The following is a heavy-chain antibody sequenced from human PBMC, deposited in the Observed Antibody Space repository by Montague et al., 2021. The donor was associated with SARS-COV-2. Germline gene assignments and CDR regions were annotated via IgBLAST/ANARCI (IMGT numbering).Heavy chain of an antibody. CDR3: ARAQTIFGVVITSFDY. J-gene: IGHJ4*02. V-gene: IGHV4-59*11. Sequence: SETLSLTCTVSGGSISSHNSSWLPSAPRSRPECIGHLYHKGSTNYNPSLKSRVTISVDTSKNQFSLKLSSVTAADTAVYYCARAQTIFGVVITSFDYWGQGTLVTVSS. D-gene: IGHD3-3*01. CDR2: LYHKGST. CDR1: GGSISSHN.